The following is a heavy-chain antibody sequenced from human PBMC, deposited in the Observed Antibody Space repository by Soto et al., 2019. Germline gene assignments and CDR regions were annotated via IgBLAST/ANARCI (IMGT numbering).Heavy chain of an antibody. Sequence: EVQLVESGGGLVQPGRSLRLSCAASGFTFDDYALHWVRQAPGRGLEWVSGVNWNSDSIDYADSVKGRFTISRDNAKNSLYLQMNGLRAEDTALYYCVKVSKARGVRGGIEYFQHWGQGTLVTVSS. CDR3: VKVSKARGVRGGIEYFQH. CDR1: GFTFDDYA. V-gene: IGHV3-9*01. J-gene: IGHJ1*01. D-gene: IGHD3-10*01. CDR2: VNWNSDSI.